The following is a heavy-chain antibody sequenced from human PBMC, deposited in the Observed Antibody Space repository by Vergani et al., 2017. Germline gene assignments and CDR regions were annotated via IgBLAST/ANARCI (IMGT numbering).Heavy chain of an antibody. D-gene: IGHD4-23*01. CDR3: ARDNKQLRPRAFDL. Sequence: QVQLQESGPGLVKPSQTLSLTCTVSGASINTDFYYWHWIRQPAGKGLEWIGRIYVSGITDYNSSLQSRVSMSVDTSKNQFSLTLTSVTAADTAVYYCARDNKQLRPRAFDLWGQGIMVTVSS. CDR2: IYVSGIT. J-gene: IGHJ3*01. CDR1: GASINTDFYY. V-gene: IGHV4-61*02.